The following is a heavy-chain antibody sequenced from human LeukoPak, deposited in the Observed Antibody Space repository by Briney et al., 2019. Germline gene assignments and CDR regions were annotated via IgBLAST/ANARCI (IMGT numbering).Heavy chain of an antibody. V-gene: IGHV4-59*01. Sequence: SETLSLTCTVSGGSISTYYWNWIRQPPGKGLEWIGYIYYSGTTNYNPSLKSRVTISVDTSKNQFSLKLSSVTAADTAVYYCARVLLSSGYSTWGQGTLVTVSS. CDR2: IYYSGTT. D-gene: IGHD3-22*01. J-gene: IGHJ5*02. CDR3: ARVLLSSGYST. CDR1: GGSISTYY.